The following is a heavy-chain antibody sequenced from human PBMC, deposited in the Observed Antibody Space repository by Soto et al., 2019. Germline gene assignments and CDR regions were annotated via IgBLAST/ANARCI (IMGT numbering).Heavy chain of an antibody. V-gene: IGHV3-74*01. J-gene: IGHJ6*02. CDR1: GFEFNTYW. CDR3: ARLYSSRQTARYYYGMDI. CDR2: INGDGATT. Sequence: ERQLVESGGNLVQPGGSLRLSCAASGFEFNTYWMQWVRQAPGKGLVWVSHINGDGATTDYADSVRGRFTISRDNAKNTLYLQMNSLRAEDTAIYYCARLYSSRQTARYYYGMDIWGRGTTVTVSS. D-gene: IGHD6-13*01.